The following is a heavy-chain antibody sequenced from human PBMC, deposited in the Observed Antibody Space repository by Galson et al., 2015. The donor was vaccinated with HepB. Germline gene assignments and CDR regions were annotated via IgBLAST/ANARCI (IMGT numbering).Heavy chain of an antibody. CDR2: IKTKTDGGTI. Sequence: SLRLSCAASGFTFTNAWMSWVRQAPGKGLEWVGRIKTKTDGGTIVHAAPVKGRFTISRDDSKSTLYLQMNSLRTEDTAVYYCTTDPGWNSRGYWGQGTLVTVSS. CDR3: TTDPGWNSRGY. J-gene: IGHJ4*02. D-gene: IGHD2-15*01. V-gene: IGHV3-15*01. CDR1: GFTFTNAW.